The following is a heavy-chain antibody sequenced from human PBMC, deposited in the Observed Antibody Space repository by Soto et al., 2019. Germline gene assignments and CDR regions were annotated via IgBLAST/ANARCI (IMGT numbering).Heavy chain of an antibody. Sequence: PGGSLRLSCAASGFTFSSYGMHWVRQAPGKGLEWVAVIWYDGSNKYYADSVKGRFTISRDNSKNTLYLQMNSLRAEDTAVYYCSIDLPPKYSSGWYGGCFDYWGQGTLVTVSS. V-gene: IGHV3-33*01. CDR3: SIDLPPKYSSGWYGGCFDY. J-gene: IGHJ4*02. CDR2: IWYDGSNK. D-gene: IGHD6-19*01. CDR1: GFTFSSYG.